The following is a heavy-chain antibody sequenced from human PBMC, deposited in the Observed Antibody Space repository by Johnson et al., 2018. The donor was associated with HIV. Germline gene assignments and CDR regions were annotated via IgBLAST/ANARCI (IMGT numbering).Heavy chain of an antibody. Sequence: VHLVESGGGLVQPGGSLRLSCAASGFTVSSYYMSCVRQAPGKGLDWVSVIYSGGSTYYADSVKGRFTISRDNSKNTLYLQMNSLRAEDTAVYYCARARIRDRGDAFDIWGQGTMVTVSS. CDR1: GFTVSSYY. CDR2: IYSGGST. D-gene: IGHD2-15*01. CDR3: ARARIRDRGDAFDI. V-gene: IGHV3-66*01. J-gene: IGHJ3*02.